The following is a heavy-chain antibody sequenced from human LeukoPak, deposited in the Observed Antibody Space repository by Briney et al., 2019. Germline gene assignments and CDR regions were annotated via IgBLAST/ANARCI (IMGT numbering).Heavy chain of an antibody. CDR3: VKDAGSGRGGSYYFDY. J-gene: IGHJ4*02. D-gene: IGHD3-10*01. V-gene: IGHV3-9*01. CDR2: ISWNRGSL. Sequence: GGSLRLSCVVSGFTFDDNAMHWVRQAPGKGLEWVSGISWNRGSLGYADSVKGRFTISRDNAKNSLYLQMSSLRPEDTALYYCVKDAGSGRGGSYYFDYWGQGTPVTVSS. CDR1: GFTFDDNA.